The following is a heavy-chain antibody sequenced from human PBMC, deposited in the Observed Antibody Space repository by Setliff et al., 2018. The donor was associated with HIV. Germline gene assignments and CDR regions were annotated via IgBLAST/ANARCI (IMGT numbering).Heavy chain of an antibody. CDR2: INKSGST. Sequence: LSLTCAVYGGSFSGFYWTWIRQSPGMGLEWIGEINKSGSTTYNPSPKIRVTMSVDTSKNQFSLNLRYVTAADTAVYYCARGAGLGIDYMDVWANGTTVTVSS. CDR3: ARGAGLGIDYMDV. V-gene: IGHV4-34*01. J-gene: IGHJ6*03. CDR1: GGSFSGFY. D-gene: IGHD7-27*01.